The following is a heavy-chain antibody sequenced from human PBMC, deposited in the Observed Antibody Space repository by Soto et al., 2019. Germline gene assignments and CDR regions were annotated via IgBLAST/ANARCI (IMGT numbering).Heavy chain of an antibody. J-gene: IGHJ6*02. CDR2: ISGSGGRT. CDR1: GFTFSSYA. D-gene: IGHD2-21*02. Sequence: EVQLLESGGGLVQPGGSLRLSCAASGFTFSSYAMSWVRQAPGKGLEWVSAISGSGGRTYYADSVKGRVTISRDRSNNPLSLQMNSLTAEDTAVYFCAARTAYYGMDFWGQGTTVTVSS. V-gene: IGHV3-23*01. CDR3: AARTAYYGMDF.